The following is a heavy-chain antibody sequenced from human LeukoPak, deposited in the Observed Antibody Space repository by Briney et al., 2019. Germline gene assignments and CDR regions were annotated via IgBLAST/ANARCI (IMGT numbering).Heavy chain of an antibody. Sequence: GGSLRLSCAASGFTFSNYGMSWVRQAPGKGLEWVSDIRGSGGSTSYADSVRGRFTISRDNSKNTLYLQMSSLRAEDTAVYYCAKKEGPYGDTFFDYWGQGTLVTVSS. V-gene: IGHV3-23*01. D-gene: IGHD4-17*01. CDR1: GFTFSNYG. CDR3: AKKEGPYGDTFFDY. J-gene: IGHJ4*02. CDR2: IRGSGGST.